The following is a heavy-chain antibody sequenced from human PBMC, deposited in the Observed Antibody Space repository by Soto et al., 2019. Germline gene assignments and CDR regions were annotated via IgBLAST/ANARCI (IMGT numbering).Heavy chain of an antibody. Sequence: ASVKVSCKASGYTFTSYAMHWVRQATGQRLEWMGWINAGNGNTKYSQKIQGRVTITRDTSASTAYMEMSSMRSEDTAVYYCARDSVVVVAAAFDYCGQGTLVTVSS. CDR3: ARDSVVVVAAAFDY. CDR1: GYTFTSYA. D-gene: IGHD2-15*01. V-gene: IGHV1-3*01. CDR2: INAGNGNT. J-gene: IGHJ4*02.